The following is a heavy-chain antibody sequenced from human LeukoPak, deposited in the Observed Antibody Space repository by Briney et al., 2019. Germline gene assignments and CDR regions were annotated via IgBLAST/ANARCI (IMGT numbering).Heavy chain of an antibody. D-gene: IGHD5-12*01. CDR1: GFTVSSNY. V-gene: IGHV3-66*02. J-gene: IGHJ6*02. Sequence: GGSLRLSCAASGFTVSSNYMSCVRQAPGKGLEWVSVIYSGGSTYYADSVKGRFSISRDNSKNTLYLQMNRLRAEDTAVYYCGRVGTGYDYDYYGMDVWGQGTTVTVSS. CDR3: GRVGTGYDYDYYGMDV. CDR2: IYSGGST.